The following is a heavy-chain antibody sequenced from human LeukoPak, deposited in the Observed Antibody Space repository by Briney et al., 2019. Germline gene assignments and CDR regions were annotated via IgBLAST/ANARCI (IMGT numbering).Heavy chain of an antibody. J-gene: IGHJ6*03. CDR3: ARHNGFDRGYYYYMDV. V-gene: IGHV4-4*07. D-gene: IGHD3-9*01. Sequence: SETLSLTCTVSGDSFSSYYWSWIRQPAGKGLEWIGRVYTSGITNYNPSLKSRITMSVDTSKNQFSLKLTSVTAADTAVYYCARHNGFDRGYYYYMDVWGKGTTVTISS. CDR1: GDSFSSYY. CDR2: VYTSGIT.